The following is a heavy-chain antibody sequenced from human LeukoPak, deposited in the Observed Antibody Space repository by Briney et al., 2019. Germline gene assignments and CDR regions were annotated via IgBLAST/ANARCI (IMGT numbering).Heavy chain of an antibody. CDR3: ARDRDTRSYYILY. V-gene: IGHV3-30*02. Sequence: GGSLRLSCAASGFSFSSYGIHWVRQAPGKGLEWVAFINYNGNNKYYADSVKGRFTISGDNSKNTVYLEMNSLRDGDTAVYYCARDRDTRSYYILYWGQGTLVTVSS. D-gene: IGHD3-10*01. CDR1: GFSFSSYG. J-gene: IGHJ4*02. CDR2: INYNGNNK.